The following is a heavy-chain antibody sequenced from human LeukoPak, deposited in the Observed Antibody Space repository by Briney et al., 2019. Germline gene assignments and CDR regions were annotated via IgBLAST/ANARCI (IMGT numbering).Heavy chain of an antibody. D-gene: IGHD6-19*01. V-gene: IGHV3-30*03. Sequence: PWGSLRLSCAASGFTFSSYGMHWVRQAPGKGLEWVAVISYDGSNKYYADSVKGRFTISRDNSKNTLYLQMNSLRAEDTAVYYCAGSIAVAGTDGVYWGQGTLVTVSS. J-gene: IGHJ4*02. CDR3: AGSIAVAGTDGVY. CDR2: ISYDGSNK. CDR1: GFTFSSYG.